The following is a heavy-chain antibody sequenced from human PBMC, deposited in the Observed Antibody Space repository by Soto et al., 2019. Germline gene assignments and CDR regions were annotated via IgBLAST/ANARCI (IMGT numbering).Heavy chain of an antibody. CDR2: TYYRSKWYN. J-gene: IGHJ5*01. V-gene: IGHV6-1*01. D-gene: IGHD6-25*01. Sequence: PSQTLSLTCAISGDSVSSNSAAWNWIRQSPSRGLEWLGRTYYRSKWYNDYAASVNSRITINPDASKNQFSLQLNSLTPEDTAVYYCARTPYSSATGGNWFDSWGQGTLVTVSS. CDR3: ARTPYSSATGGNWFDS. CDR1: GDSVSSNSAA.